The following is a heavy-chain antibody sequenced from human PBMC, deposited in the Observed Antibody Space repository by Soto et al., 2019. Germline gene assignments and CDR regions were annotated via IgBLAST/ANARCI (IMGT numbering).Heavy chain of an antibody. D-gene: IGHD3-10*01. J-gene: IGHJ4*02. Sequence: AASVKVSCKASGYTFTSYYMHWVRQAPGQGLEWMGIINPSGGSTSYAQKFQGRVTMTRDTSTSTVYMELSSLRSEDTAVYYCARDPQYYYGSGSYSSFFDYWGQGTLVTVSS. CDR2: INPSGGST. CDR3: ARDPQYYYGSGSYSSFFDY. CDR1: GYTFTSYY. V-gene: IGHV1-46*01.